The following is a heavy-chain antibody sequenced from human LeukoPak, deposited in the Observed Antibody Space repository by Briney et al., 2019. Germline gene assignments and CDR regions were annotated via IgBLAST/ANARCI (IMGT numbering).Heavy chain of an antibody. J-gene: IGHJ3*02. D-gene: IGHD3-16*01. CDR1: GYTFTSYG. Sequence: GASVKVSCKASGYTFTSYGISCVRQAPGQGLEWMGWISAYNGNTNYAQKLQGRVTMTTDTSTSTAYMELRSLRSDDTAVYYCTRVNEGTLTNAFDIWGQGTMVTVSS. CDR2: ISAYNGNT. V-gene: IGHV1-18*01. CDR3: TRVNEGTLTNAFDI.